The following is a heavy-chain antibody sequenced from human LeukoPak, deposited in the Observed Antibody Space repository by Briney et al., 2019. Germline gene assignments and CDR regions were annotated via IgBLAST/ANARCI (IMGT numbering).Heavy chain of an antibody. D-gene: IGHD2-2*02. Sequence: ASVKVSCKASGYTFTGYYMHWVRQAPGQGLEWMGWINPNSGGTNYAQKFQGRVTMTRDTSTSTAYMELRSLRSDDTAVYYCARGIDPVPAAIWSFDYWGQGTLVTVSS. J-gene: IGHJ4*02. CDR1: GYTFTGYY. V-gene: IGHV1-2*02. CDR2: INPNSGGT. CDR3: ARGIDPVPAAIWSFDY.